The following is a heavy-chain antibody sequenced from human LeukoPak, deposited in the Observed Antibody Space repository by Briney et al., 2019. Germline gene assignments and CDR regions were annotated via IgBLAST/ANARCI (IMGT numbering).Heavy chain of an antibody. CDR3: AREADSSSWYGY. J-gene: IGHJ4*02. CDR1: GYTFTGYY. Sequence: ASVKVSCKASGYTFTGYYMHWVRQAPGQGLEWMGWINPNSGGTNYAQKFQGRVTMTRDTSISTAYMELSRLRSDDTAVYYCAREADSSSWYGYWGQGTLVTVSS. CDR2: INPNSGGT. D-gene: IGHD6-13*01. V-gene: IGHV1-2*02.